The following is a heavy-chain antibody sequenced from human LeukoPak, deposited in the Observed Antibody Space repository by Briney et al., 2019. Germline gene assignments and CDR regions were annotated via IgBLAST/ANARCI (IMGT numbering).Heavy chain of an antibody. CDR3: APHSSGWYNLANY. Sequence: SETLSLTCTVSGGSISSYYWSWIRQPPGKGLEWIGYIYYSGSTNYNPSLKSRVTISVDTSKNQFSLKLSSVTAADTAVYYCAPHSSGWYNLANYWGQGTLVTVSS. V-gene: IGHV4-59*01. CDR2: IYYSGST. J-gene: IGHJ4*02. CDR1: GGSISSYY. D-gene: IGHD6-19*01.